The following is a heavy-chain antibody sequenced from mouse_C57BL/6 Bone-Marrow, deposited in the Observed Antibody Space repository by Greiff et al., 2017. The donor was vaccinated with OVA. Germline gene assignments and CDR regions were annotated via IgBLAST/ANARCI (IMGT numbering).Heavy chain of an antibody. J-gene: IGHJ3*01. V-gene: IGHV2-2*01. D-gene: IGHD2-4*01. CDR2: IWSGGST. CDR1: GFSLTSYG. Sequence: VHLVESGPGLVQPSQSLSITCTVSGFSLTSYGVHWVRQSPGKGLEWLGVIWSGGSTDYNAAFISRLSISKDTSKSQVFFKMNSLQADDTAIYYCGGDYDYDGGFAYWGQGTLVTVSA. CDR3: GGDYDYDGGFAY.